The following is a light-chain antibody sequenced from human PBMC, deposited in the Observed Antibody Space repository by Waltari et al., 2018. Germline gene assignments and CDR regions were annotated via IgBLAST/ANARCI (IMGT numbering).Light chain of an antibody. Sequence: DIQMTQSPSPLSASVGERVTLTCRARQAIRNDVCWYQQKPGKAPTALIYAASILHGWVPSRFSGSGSGTEFTLTISSLQPEDFATYYCLQYDSYPRTFGQGTKVEIK. CDR1: QAIRND. CDR3: LQYDSYPRT. V-gene: IGKV1-17*01. J-gene: IGKJ1*01. CDR2: AAS.